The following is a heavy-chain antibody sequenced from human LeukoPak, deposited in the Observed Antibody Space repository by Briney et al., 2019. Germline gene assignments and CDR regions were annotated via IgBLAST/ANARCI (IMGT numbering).Heavy chain of an antibody. CDR2: IWYDGSNK. CDR1: GFTFSSYG. D-gene: IGHD6-19*01. Sequence: PGGSLRLSCAASGFTFSSYGMHWVRQAPGKGLEWVAVIWYDGSNKYYADSVKGRFTISRDNSKNTLYLQMNSLRAEDTAVYYCARDFGRSGRGGGSPSFDPWGQGTLVTVSS. J-gene: IGHJ5*02. CDR3: ARDFGRSGRGGGSPSFDP. V-gene: IGHV3-33*08.